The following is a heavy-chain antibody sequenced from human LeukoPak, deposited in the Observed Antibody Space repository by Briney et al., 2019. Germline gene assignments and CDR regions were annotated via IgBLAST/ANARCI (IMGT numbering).Heavy chain of an antibody. Sequence: GRSLRLSCTASGFTFSDSWMSWVRQAPGKGLEWAANMNQDGSEKDYVDSVKGRFTISRDNARNSLYLQMGSLRAEDTAVYYCATYTHWVAGDVWGQGTTVTVSS. CDR2: MNQDGSEK. V-gene: IGHV3-7*01. D-gene: IGHD3-16*01. CDR1: GFTFSDSW. CDR3: ATYTHWVAGDV. J-gene: IGHJ6*02.